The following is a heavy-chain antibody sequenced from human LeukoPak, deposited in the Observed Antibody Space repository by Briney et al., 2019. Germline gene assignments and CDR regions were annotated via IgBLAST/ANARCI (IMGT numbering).Heavy chain of an antibody. Sequence: GASVKVSCKAPGYTFTSYGISWVRQAPGQGLEWMGWISAYNGNTNYAQKLQGRVTITADESTSTAYMELSSLRSEDTAVYYCASPTIAAAGNNWFDPWGQGTLVTVSS. CDR3: ASPTIAAAGNNWFDP. V-gene: IGHV1-18*01. CDR1: GYTFTSYG. CDR2: ISAYNGNT. J-gene: IGHJ5*02. D-gene: IGHD6-13*01.